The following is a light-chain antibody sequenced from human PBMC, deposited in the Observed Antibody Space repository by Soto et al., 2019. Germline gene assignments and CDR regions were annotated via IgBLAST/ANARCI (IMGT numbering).Light chain of an antibody. CDR1: QNLMNY. Sequence: DIQMTQSPSSLSAYVGDRVTITCRASQNLMNYLNWYQQIPGKAPKILIYAASSLVSGVPSRFRGSGSGTEFTLTITSLQREDFAVYYCQQSYNNPRTFGQGTKVEMK. CDR3: QQSYNNPRT. V-gene: IGKV1-39*01. CDR2: AAS. J-gene: IGKJ1*01.